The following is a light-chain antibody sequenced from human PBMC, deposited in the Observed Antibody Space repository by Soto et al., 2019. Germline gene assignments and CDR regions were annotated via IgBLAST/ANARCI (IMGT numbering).Light chain of an antibody. V-gene: IGKV3D-15*01. CDR2: GAS. CDR1: QSVSSN. Sequence: EIVMTQSPATLSVSPGERATLSCRASQSVSSNLAWYQQKPGQAPRLLIYGASTRATGIPARFSGSESGTEFTLTISSLQSEDLAVYYCQQYNNWPATFGQGTKVEIK. CDR3: QQYNNWPAT. J-gene: IGKJ1*01.